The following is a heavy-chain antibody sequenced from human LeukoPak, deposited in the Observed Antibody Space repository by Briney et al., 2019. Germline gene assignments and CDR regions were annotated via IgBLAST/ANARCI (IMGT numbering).Heavy chain of an antibody. CDR1: GYTFSSYW. CDR2: IDTDGSIT. CDR3: ARINSISTGPPGY. D-gene: IGHD2/OR15-2a*01. J-gene: IGHJ4*02. V-gene: IGHV3-74*01. Sequence: GGSLRLSCAASGYTFSSYWMHWVRQAPGKGLVWVSRIDTDGSITSYADSVKGRFTISRDNAKNTLYLQMNSLRAEDTAVYYCARINSISTGPPGYWGQGTLVTVSS.